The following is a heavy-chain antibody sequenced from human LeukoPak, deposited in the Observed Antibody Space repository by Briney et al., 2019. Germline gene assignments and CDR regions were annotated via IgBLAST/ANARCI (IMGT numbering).Heavy chain of an antibody. V-gene: IGHV1-2*02. CDR3: ARGPDGYGDQPIDY. D-gene: IGHD4-17*01. Sequence: ASVKVSCKASGYTFTGHYMHWARQAPGQGLEWLGWINPNSGDRNSAQKFQGRVTMTRDTSISTVYMELSRLGRDDTAVYYCARGPDGYGDQPIDYWGQGTLVTVSS. CDR1: GYTFTGHY. CDR2: INPNSGDR. J-gene: IGHJ4*02.